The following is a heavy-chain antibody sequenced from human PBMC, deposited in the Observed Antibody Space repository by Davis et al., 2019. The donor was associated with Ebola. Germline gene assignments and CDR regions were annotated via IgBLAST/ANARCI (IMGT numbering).Heavy chain of an antibody. D-gene: IGHD5-18*01. CDR2: VSYAGTT. CDR3: ARSNRYGYSFADS. V-gene: IGHV4-39*01. Sequence: MPSETLSLTCSVPGDSVSSDGLHWGWIRQPPGKGLEWIATVSYAGTTYYSPSLKSRVTISIDTSKNQVLLNLSSATAADTAVYFCARSNRYGYSFADSWGQGTLVTVSS. J-gene: IGHJ4*02. CDR1: GDSVSSDGLH.